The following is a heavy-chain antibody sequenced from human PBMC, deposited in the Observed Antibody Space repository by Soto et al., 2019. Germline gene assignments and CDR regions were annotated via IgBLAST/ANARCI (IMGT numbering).Heavy chain of an antibody. V-gene: IGHV1-69*01. Sequence: QVQLVQSGAEVKKPGSSVKVSCKASGGTFGSYAISWVRQAPGQGLEWMGGIIPIRGTANYEQKFQGRVPIAAEESTSTAYMELNRRRSEYTPLYYCARPQGSSSSIDNSCHSYFGTDVWRQGFTVTGPS. J-gene: IGHJ6*02. D-gene: IGHD2-2*01. CDR1: GGTFGSYA. CDR2: IIPIRGTA. CDR3: ARPQGSSSSIDNSCHSYFGTDV.